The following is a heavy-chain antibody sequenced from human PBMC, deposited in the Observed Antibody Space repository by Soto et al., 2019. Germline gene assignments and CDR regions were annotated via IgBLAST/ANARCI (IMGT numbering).Heavy chain of an antibody. CDR1: GFTFSSYS. V-gene: IGHV3-21*01. CDR2: ISSSSSYI. D-gene: IGHD6-13*01. Sequence: GSLRLSCAASGFTFSSYSMNWVRQAPGKGLELVSSISSSSSYIYYADSVKGRFTIPRDNAKNSLYLQMNSLRAEDTAVYYCARDSVPIYSSSWYPYYYYYGMDVWGQGTTVTVSS. CDR3: ARDSVPIYSSSWYPYYYYYGMDV. J-gene: IGHJ6*02.